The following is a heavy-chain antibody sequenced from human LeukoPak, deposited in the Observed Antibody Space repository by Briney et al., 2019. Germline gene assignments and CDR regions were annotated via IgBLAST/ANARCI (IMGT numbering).Heavy chain of an antibody. Sequence: ASVKVPCKASGYTFTGYYMHWARQAPGQGLEWMGWINPNSGGTNYAQKFQGRVTMTRDTSISTAYMELSRLRSDDTAVYYCASTSSLGPYYMDVWGKGTTVTVSS. V-gene: IGHV1-2*02. CDR3: ASTSSLGPYYMDV. CDR1: GYTFTGYY. CDR2: INPNSGGT. J-gene: IGHJ6*03.